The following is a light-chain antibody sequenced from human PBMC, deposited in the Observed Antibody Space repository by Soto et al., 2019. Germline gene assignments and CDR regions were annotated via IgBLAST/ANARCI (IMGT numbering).Light chain of an antibody. J-gene: IGLJ2*01. CDR3: QSYDISLSGSVV. Sequence: QLVLTQPPSVSGAPGQRVTISCTGSSANIGAGYDVHWYQQLPGTAPKLFIYANSNRPSGVPDRFAGSKSGTSASLAITGLQAEDEADYYCQSYDISLSGSVVFGGGTKLTVL. CDR1: SANIGAGYD. V-gene: IGLV1-40*01. CDR2: ANS.